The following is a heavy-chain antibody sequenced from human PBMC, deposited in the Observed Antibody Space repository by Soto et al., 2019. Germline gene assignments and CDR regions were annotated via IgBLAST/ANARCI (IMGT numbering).Heavy chain of an antibody. CDR1: GGSISSGDYY. V-gene: IGHV4-30-4*01. J-gene: IGHJ4*02. Sequence: PSETLSLTCTVSGGSISSGDYYWSWIRQPPGKGLEWIGYIYYSGSTYYNPSLKSRVTISVDTSKNQFSLKLSSVTAADTAVYYCASNTVTTSYYFDYWGQGTLVTAPQ. CDR2: IYYSGST. D-gene: IGHD4-4*01. CDR3: ASNTVTTSYYFDY.